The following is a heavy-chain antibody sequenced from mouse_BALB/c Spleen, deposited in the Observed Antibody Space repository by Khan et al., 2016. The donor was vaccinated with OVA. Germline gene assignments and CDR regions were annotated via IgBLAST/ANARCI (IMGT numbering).Heavy chain of an antibody. CDR1: GFSLSRYN. D-gene: IGHD2-14*01. Sequence: QVQLKESGPGLVAPSQSLSITCTVSGFSLSRYNIHWVRQPPGKGLEWLGMIWGGGGTDYNSTLKSRLSIRKDTSKSLALLKMNSLQTDDTAMYYCARAYYRYDGYYAMDYWGQGTSVTVSS. V-gene: IGHV2-6-4*01. CDR3: ARAYYRYDGYYAMDY. CDR2: IWGGGGT. J-gene: IGHJ4*01.